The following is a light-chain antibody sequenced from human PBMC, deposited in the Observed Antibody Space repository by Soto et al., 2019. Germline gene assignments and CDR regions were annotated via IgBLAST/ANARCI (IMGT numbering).Light chain of an antibody. CDR1: QSVSSSY. CDR2: DAS. Sequence: IVLTQSPGTLSLSPGERATLSCRASQSVSSSYLACYQQKPGLAPRLLIYDASSRATGIPDRFSGSGSGTDFTLTISRLEPEDFAVYYCQQYGSSITFGQGTRLENK. J-gene: IGKJ5*01. V-gene: IGKV3D-20*01. CDR3: QQYGSSIT.